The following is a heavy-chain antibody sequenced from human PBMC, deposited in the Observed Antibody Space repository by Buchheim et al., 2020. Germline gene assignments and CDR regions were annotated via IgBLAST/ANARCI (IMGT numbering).Heavy chain of an antibody. CDR2: ISSSGRTI. V-gene: IGHV3-48*03. D-gene: IGHD2-15*01. J-gene: IGHJ4*02. CDR3: ARDPRYCSGGSCYPDY. Sequence: EVQLVESGGGLVQPGGSLRLSCASSGFTFSSYEMNWVRQAPGKGLEWGAYISSSGRTIYYAQSVKGRFTISRDNAKNALDLQMNSLRAEDTAVYYCARDPRYCSGGSCYPDYWDQGTL. CDR1: GFTFSSYE.